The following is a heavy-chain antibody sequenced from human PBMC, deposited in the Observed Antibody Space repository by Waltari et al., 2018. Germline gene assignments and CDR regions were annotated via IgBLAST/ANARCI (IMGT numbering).Heavy chain of an antibody. J-gene: IGHJ4*02. CDR1: GYTFTSYA. V-gene: IGHV1-3*01. CDR2: INAGNGNT. Sequence: QVQLVQSGAEVKKPGASVKVSCKASGYTFTSYAMHWVRQAPGQRLEWMGWINAGNGNTKYSQKVQGRVTITRDTSASTAYMELSSLRSEDTAVYYCARDGRYGDYPHYWGQGTLVTVSS. D-gene: IGHD4-17*01. CDR3: ARDGRYGDYPHY.